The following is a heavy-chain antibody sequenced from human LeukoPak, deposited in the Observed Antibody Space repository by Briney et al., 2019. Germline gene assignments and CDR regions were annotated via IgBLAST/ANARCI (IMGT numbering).Heavy chain of an antibody. J-gene: IGHJ4*02. CDR1: GFTFSNYV. Sequence: GGSLRLSCTASGFTFSNYVIYWVRQAPGKGLEWVAVISYDGSNKYYADSVKGRFTISRDNSKDTLHLQMNSLRAEDTAVYYCVRNGDTRSSGLEYYFDYWGQGTLVTVSS. CDR2: ISYDGSNK. D-gene: IGHD6-19*01. V-gene: IGHV3-30*04. CDR3: VRNGDTRSSGLEYYFDY.